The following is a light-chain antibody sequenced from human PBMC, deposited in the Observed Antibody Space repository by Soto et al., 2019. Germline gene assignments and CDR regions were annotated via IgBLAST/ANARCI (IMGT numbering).Light chain of an antibody. Sequence: QSVLTQPPSASGSPGQSVTISCTGTSSDVGGYNYVSWYQRYPGKAPKLMIYEVSKRPSGVPDRFSGSKSGKTASLTVSGLQAEDEADYYCSSYAGSDIWVFGGGTKLT. CDR2: EVS. V-gene: IGLV2-8*01. CDR1: SSDVGGYNY. CDR3: SSYAGSDIWV. J-gene: IGLJ3*02.